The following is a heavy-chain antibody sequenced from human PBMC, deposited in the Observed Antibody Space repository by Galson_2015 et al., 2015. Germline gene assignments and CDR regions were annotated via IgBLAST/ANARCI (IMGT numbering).Heavy chain of an antibody. Sequence: CAISGDSVSSNSAAWNWIRQSPSRGLEWLGRTSYRSKWYNHYAVSVKGRITINPDISKNQFSLQLNSVTPEDTAAYYCARDAGPNWDDFDYWGQGTLVTVSS. D-gene: IGHD7-27*01. CDR1: GDSVSSNSAA. J-gene: IGHJ4*02. CDR3: ARDAGPNWDDFDY. CDR2: TSYRSKWYN. V-gene: IGHV6-1*01.